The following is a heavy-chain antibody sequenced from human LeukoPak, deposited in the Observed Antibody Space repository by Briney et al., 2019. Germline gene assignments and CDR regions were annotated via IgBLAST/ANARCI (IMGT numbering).Heavy chain of an antibody. CDR2: IYHSGST. J-gene: IGHJ6*02. D-gene: IGHD6-6*01. V-gene: IGHV4-59*08. CDR3: ERHGVNSSSSYYYDMDV. Sequence: PSETLSLTCTVSGGSISSDYWSWIRQSPGKGLEWIGYIYHSGSTNYNPSLQSRVTMSVDTSKNQFSLELSSVTAADTALYYCERHGVNSSSSYYYDMDVWGQGTAVTVSS. CDR1: GGSISSDY.